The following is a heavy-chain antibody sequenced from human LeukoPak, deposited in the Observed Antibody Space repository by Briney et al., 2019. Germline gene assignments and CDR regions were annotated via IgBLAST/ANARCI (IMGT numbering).Heavy chain of an antibody. CDR2: IYYSGST. V-gene: IGHV4-59*08. CDR1: GGSMSDYY. D-gene: IGHD3-3*01. CDR3: ARSYYDFWSGYSPNWFDP. J-gene: IGHJ5*02. Sequence: PSETLSLTCTVSGGSMSDYYWSWIRQPPGKGLEWIGYIYYSGSTNYNPSLKSRVTISVDTSKNQFSLKLSSVTAADTAVYYCARSYYDFWSGYSPNWFDPWGQGTLVTVSS.